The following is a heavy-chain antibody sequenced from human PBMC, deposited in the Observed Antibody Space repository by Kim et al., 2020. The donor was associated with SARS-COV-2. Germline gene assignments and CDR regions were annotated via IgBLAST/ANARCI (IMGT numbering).Heavy chain of an antibody. CDR3: ARGGSSGRVYYYYYMDV. CDR2: IDDRGTT. Sequence: SETLSLTCTVSGGSIRNYYWIWIRQPPGKGLEWIGYIDDRGTTNHNPSLKSRVTISIDTSNTQFSLELNSVTAADTAVYYCARGGSSGRVYYYYYMDVWGKGTTLTVSS. J-gene: IGHJ6*03. V-gene: IGHV4-59*01. CDR1: GGSIRNYY. D-gene: IGHD6-19*01.